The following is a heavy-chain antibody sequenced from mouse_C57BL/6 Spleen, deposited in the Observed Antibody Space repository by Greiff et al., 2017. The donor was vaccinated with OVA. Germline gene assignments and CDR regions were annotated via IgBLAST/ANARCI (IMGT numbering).Heavy chain of an antibody. J-gene: IGHJ2*01. CDR2: IDPESGGT. CDR3: TRALFYFDY. D-gene: IGHD1-1*01. V-gene: IGHV1-15*01. CDR1: GYTFTDYE. Sequence: QVQLKESGAELVRPGASVTLSCKASGYTFTDYEMHWVKQTPVHGLEWLGAIDPESGGTAYNQKFKGKAILTADKSSSTAYMELRSLTSEDSAVYYCTRALFYFDYWGQGTTLTVSS.